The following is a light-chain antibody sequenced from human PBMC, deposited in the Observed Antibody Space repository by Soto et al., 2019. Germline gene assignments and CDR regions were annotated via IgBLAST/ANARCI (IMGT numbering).Light chain of an antibody. CDR2: LGS. CDR3: MQALQTPPT. Sequence: DIVMTQSPLSLPVTPGGPASISCRSSQSLLYSNKYNYLDWYLQKPGQSPQLLIYLGSNRASGVPDRFSGSGSGTDFTLKISRVEAEDVGVYYCMQALQTPPTFGQGTKVEIK. V-gene: IGKV2-28*01. CDR1: QSLLYSNKYNY. J-gene: IGKJ1*01.